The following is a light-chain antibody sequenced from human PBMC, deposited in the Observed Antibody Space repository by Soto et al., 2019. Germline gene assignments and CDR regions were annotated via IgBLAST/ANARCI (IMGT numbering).Light chain of an antibody. V-gene: IGLV2-14*01. Sequence: QSGLTQPASVSGSPGQAITIACSGSSSDVGAHNFVSWYQHHPGKAPKLMIYEVSNRPSGVSNRFSGSKSGNTASLTISGLQAEDEADYYCNSYTSSNTYVFGSGTKVTV. J-gene: IGLJ1*01. CDR3: NSYTSSNTYV. CDR2: EVS. CDR1: SSDVGAHNF.